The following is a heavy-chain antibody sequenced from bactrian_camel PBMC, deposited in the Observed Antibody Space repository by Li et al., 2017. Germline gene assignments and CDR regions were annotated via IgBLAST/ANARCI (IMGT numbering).Heavy chain of an antibody. Sequence: VQLVESGGGSVQAGESLRLSCTASGFTFGSYEFSWVRQAPGKEREGVAVIDNDGDASYADSVKGRFTISKDKAKNIVYLQMNSLKSEDTAMYYCAAQPYSAGDVRRRRDVHCDLGEEYNYRGRGTQVTVS. CDR3: AAQPYSAGDVRRRRDVHCDLGEEYNY. CDR2: IDNDGDA. V-gene: IGHV3S10*01. D-gene: IGHD5*01. CDR1: GFTFGSYE. J-gene: IGHJ4*01.